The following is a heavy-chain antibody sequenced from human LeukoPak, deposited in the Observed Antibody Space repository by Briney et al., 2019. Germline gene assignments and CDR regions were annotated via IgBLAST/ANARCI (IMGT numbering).Heavy chain of an antibody. CDR2: IKQDGSEK. V-gene: IGHV3-7*01. CDR1: GFSLSSYW. Sequence: GGSLRLSCAASGFSLSSYWMTWVRQAPGKGLEWVANIKQDGSEKNYVDSVKGRFTISRDNAKNSLYLQMNSLRAEDTAVYYCAELGITMIGGVWGKGTTVTISS. J-gene: IGHJ6*04. CDR3: AELGITMIGGV. D-gene: IGHD3-10*02.